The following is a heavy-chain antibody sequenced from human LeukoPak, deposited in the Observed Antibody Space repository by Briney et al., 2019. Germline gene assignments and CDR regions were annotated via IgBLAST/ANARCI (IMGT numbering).Heavy chain of an antibody. J-gene: IGHJ4*02. V-gene: IGHV4-59*01. Sequence: SETLSLTCTVSGASIRSYYWSWTRQTPGKGLEWIGYIYHTGSTKYNPSLKSRVTISVDTSKNHFSLTLTSVTAADTAVYYCSTDSPTGFDHWGQGALVTVSS. CDR3: STDSPTGFDH. D-gene: IGHD2-8*02. CDR1: GASIRSYY. CDR2: IYHTGST.